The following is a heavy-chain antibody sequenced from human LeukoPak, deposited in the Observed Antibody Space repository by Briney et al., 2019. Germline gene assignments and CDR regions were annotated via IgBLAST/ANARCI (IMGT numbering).Heavy chain of an antibody. V-gene: IGHV3-53*01. CDR3: ARSPPADGYNPADY. CDR2: IYSGGNT. CDR1: GFTVSSSY. D-gene: IGHD5-24*01. J-gene: IGHJ4*02. Sequence: GGSLRLSGAASGFTVSSSYMTWVRKAPGKGLEWVSVIYSGGNTYYADSVKDRFTISRDNSKNTLYLQMNSLRAEDTAVYYCARSPPADGYNPADYWGQGTLVTVSS.